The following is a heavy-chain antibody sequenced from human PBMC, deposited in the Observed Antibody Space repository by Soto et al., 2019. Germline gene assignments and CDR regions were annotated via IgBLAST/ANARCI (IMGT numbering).Heavy chain of an antibody. CDR3: AMSIGNTGSHPTSFEY. CDR2: TRNKAKSYTT. J-gene: IGHJ4*02. CDR1: GFTFSDHY. Sequence: ESGGGLVQPGGSLRLSCAASGFTFSDHYMDWLRQVPGKGLEWVGRTRNKAKSYTTEYAASVKGRFTISRDDSKNSLYLQMNSLKTEDTAVYYCAMSIGNTGSHPTSFEYWGQGTLVTVSS. V-gene: IGHV3-72*01. D-gene: IGHD6-6*01.